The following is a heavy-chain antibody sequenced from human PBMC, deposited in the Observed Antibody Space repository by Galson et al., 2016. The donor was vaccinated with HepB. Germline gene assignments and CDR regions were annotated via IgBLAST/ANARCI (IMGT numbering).Heavy chain of an antibody. CDR1: GGSFSGYY. D-gene: IGHD5-18*01. Sequence: SETLSLTCAVYGGSFSGYYWSWIRQPPEKGLEWIGEINHSGRTNYNPSLKSRVTISVDTSKSHFSLKLSSVTAADTAVYFCARGRSLGDTAMLRNYYGMDVWGQGTTVTVSS. V-gene: IGHV4-34*01. CDR3: ARGRSLGDTAMLRNYYGMDV. J-gene: IGHJ6*02. CDR2: INHSGRT.